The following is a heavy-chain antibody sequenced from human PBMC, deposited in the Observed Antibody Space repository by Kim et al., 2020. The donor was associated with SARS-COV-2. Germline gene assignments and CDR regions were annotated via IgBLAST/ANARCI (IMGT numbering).Heavy chain of an antibody. D-gene: IGHD3-22*01. J-gene: IGHJ3*02. Sequence: GGSLRLSCAASGFTFSSYGMHWVRQAPGKGLEWVAVIWYDGSNKYYADSVKGRFTISRDNSKNTLYLQMNSLRAEDTAVYYCAREGTYYYDSSGIDAFDIWGQGTMVTVSS. CDR1: GFTFSSYG. CDR2: IWYDGSNK. CDR3: AREGTYYYDSSGIDAFDI. V-gene: IGHV3-33*01.